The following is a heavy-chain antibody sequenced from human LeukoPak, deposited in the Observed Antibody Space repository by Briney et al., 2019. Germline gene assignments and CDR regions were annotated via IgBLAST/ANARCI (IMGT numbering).Heavy chain of an antibody. Sequence: SETLSLTCTVSGGSISSYYWSWIRQPPGKGLEWIGYIYYSGSTNYNPSLKSRVTISVDTSKNQFSLKLSSVTAADTAVYYCARRESITMVRGGNWFDPWGQGTLVTVSS. CDR1: GGSISSYY. V-gene: IGHV4-59*08. J-gene: IGHJ5*02. CDR2: IYYSGST. D-gene: IGHD3-10*01. CDR3: ARRESITMVRGGNWFDP.